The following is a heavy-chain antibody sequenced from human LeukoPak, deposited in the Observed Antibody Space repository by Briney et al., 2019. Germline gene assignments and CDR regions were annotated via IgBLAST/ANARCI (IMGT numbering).Heavy chain of an antibody. CDR2: IIPIFGTA. CDR1: GGSFSSYA. D-gene: IGHD4-17*01. J-gene: IGHJ1*01. Sequence: SVKVSCKASGGSFSSYAISWVRQAPGQGLEWMGGIIPIFGTANYAQKFQGRVTITADESTSTAYMELSSLRSEDTAVYYCARGEDTVTNFQHWGQGTLVTASS. V-gene: IGHV1-69*01. CDR3: ARGEDTVTNFQH.